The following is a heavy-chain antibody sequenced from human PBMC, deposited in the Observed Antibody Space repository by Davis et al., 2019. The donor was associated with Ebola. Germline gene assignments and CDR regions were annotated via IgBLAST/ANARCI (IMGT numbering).Heavy chain of an antibody. J-gene: IGHJ6*03. CDR3: ASMRRFPGYYYMDV. D-gene: IGHD3-3*01. Sequence: PSETLSLTCTVSGGSVSSGSYYWSWIRQPPGKGLEWIGYIYYSGSTNYNPSLKSRVTISVDTSKNQFSLKLSSVTAADTAVYYCASMRRFPGYYYMDVWGKGTTVTVSS. CDR2: IYYSGST. CDR1: GGSVSSGSYY. V-gene: IGHV4-61*01.